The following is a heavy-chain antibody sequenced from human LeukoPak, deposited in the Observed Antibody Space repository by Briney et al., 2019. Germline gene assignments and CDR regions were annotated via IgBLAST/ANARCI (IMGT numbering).Heavy chain of an antibody. J-gene: IGHJ3*02. V-gene: IGHV3-21*01. CDR3: AREKGPLDAFDI. CDR1: GFTFSSYS. CDR2: ISSSSSYI. Sequence: GGSLRLSCAASGFTFSSYSMNWVRQAPGKGLEWGSSISSSSSYIYYADSVKGRFTISRDNAKNSLYLQMNSLRAEDTAVYYCAREKGPLDAFDIWGQGTMVTVSS.